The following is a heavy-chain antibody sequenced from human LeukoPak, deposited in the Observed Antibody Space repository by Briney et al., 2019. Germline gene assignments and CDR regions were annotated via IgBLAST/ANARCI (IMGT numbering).Heavy chain of an antibody. CDR1: GYTFTSYG. CDR3: ARNYYDSSGYDSLDY. J-gene: IGHJ4*02. CDR2: INPNSGGT. V-gene: IGHV1-2*04. Sequence: ASVKVSCKASGYTFTSYGISWVRQAPGQGLEWMGWINPNSGGTNYAQKFQGWVTMTRDTSISTAYMELSRLRSDDTAVYYCARNYYDSSGYDSLDYWGQGTLVTVSS. D-gene: IGHD3-22*01.